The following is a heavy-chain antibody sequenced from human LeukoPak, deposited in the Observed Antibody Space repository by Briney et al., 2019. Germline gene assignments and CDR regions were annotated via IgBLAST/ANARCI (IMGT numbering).Heavy chain of an antibody. J-gene: IGHJ4*02. D-gene: IGHD1-26*01. CDR2: TYYGSKWYN. CDR1: GDSVSSNSAA. Sequence: SQPLSLTCAISGDSVSSNSAAWNWVRQSPSRGFEWLGRTYYGSKWYNEYADSVKSRITINPDTSKTQFSLHLNSVTPEDTAVYYCARGITGRNDYWGQGTLVTVSS. V-gene: IGHV6-1*01. CDR3: ARGITGRNDY.